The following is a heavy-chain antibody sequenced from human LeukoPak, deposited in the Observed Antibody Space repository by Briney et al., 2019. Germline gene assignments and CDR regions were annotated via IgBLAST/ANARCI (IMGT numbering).Heavy chain of an antibody. CDR3: ARATGYVSGSYNDY. CDR1: GGSLSSYY. Sequence: SEGLSLTCIVPGGSLSSYYWSWVRQPPGGGLGWVWYIYYSVSTTYNPSLKSRVTISVDTSKNQFSLNLSSVTAADTAVYYCARATGYVSGSYNDYWGKGTLVTVSS. D-gene: IGHD3-10*01. V-gene: IGHV4-59*01. J-gene: IGHJ4*02. CDR2: IYYSVST.